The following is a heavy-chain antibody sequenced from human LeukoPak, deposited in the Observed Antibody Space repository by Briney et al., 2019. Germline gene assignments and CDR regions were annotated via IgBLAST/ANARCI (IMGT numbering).Heavy chain of an antibody. D-gene: IGHD2-21*02. Sequence: ASVKVSCKACGYTFTDYYIHWVRQAPGQGLELMGWINPKSGGTNYAQKFQGRVTMTRDTSISTAYMELSRLRSNDTAVYYCARSPAYAYCGGDCYDYIFGYWGQGTLVTVSS. J-gene: IGHJ4*02. CDR1: GYTFTDYY. CDR3: ARSPAYAYCGGDCYDYIFGY. CDR2: INPKSGGT. V-gene: IGHV1-2*02.